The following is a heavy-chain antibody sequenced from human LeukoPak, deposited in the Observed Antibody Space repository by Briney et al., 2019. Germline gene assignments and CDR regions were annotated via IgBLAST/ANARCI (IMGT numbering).Heavy chain of an antibody. V-gene: IGHV5-51*01. CDR2: IYSGDSDN. Sequence: GESLKTSCKGSGYSFTSYWIGWVRQMPGKGLEGRGIIYSGDSDNRFRPSFQGQVTISADKSISSAYLEWSSLKASDTAMYYCARRRSQRSAAHIGSIDYWGQGTLVTVSS. CDR1: GYSFTSYW. D-gene: IGHD2-2*01. J-gene: IGHJ4*02. CDR3: ARRRSQRSAAHIGSIDY.